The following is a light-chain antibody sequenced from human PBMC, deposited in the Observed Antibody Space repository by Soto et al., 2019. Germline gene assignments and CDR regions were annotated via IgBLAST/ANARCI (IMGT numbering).Light chain of an antibody. CDR2: KAS. Sequence: DIQMTQSPSTLSASVGDRVTITCRASQSINTWLAWYQQKPGKAPKLLIYKASSLGSGVPSRFSGSGSGTEFTLTLSRLQPDDFAIYYCQPYNSHSGYTVGQGTKLEIK. CDR3: QPYNSHSGYT. V-gene: IGKV1-5*03. CDR1: QSINTW. J-gene: IGKJ2*01.